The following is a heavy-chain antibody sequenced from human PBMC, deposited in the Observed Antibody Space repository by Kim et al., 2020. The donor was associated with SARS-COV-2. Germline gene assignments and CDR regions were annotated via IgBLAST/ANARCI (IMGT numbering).Heavy chain of an antibody. Sequence: ASVKVSCKASGYTFTSYGISWVRQAPGQGLEWMGWISAYNGNTNYAQKLQGRVTMTTDTSTSTAYMELRSLRSDDTAVYCCARRREPAAFSYGMDVWGHGTTVTVSS. CDR2: ISAYNGNT. D-gene: IGHD2-2*01. CDR1: GYTFTSYG. J-gene: IGHJ6*02. CDR3: ARRREPAAFSYGMDV. V-gene: IGHV1-18*01.